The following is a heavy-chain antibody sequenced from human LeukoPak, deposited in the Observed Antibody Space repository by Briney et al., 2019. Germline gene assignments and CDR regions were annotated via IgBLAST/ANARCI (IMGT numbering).Heavy chain of an antibody. CDR2: ISFDGSEK. J-gene: IGHJ4*02. CDR3: AKDVKMFRGPMIMRHFDY. V-gene: IGHV3-30*18. CDR1: GFTFTTYG. D-gene: IGHD3-10*01. Sequence: PGRSLRLSCADSGFTFTTYGMHWVRQPPGKGLEWVALISFDGSEKYYAESVKGRFTISRDNSKNALYLQMNSVRVEDTAVYFCAKDVKMFRGPMIMRHFDYWGQGSLVTVSS.